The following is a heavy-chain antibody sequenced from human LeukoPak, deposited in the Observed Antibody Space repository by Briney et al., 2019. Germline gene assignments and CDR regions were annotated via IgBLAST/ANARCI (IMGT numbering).Heavy chain of an antibody. D-gene: IGHD3-22*01. V-gene: IGHV3-23*01. CDR1: GFTFSSYA. J-gene: IGHJ3*02. CDR2: ISGSGGST. CDR3: AKGDSSGYYGYDAFDI. Sequence: AGGSLRLSCAASGFTFSSYAMSWVRQAPGKGLEWVSAISGSGGSTYYADSVKGRFTISRDNSKNTLYLQMNSLRAEDTAVYYCAKGDSSGYYGYDAFDIWGQGTMVTVSS.